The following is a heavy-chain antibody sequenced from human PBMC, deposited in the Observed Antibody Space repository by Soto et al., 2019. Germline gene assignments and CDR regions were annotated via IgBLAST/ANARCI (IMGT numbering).Heavy chain of an antibody. V-gene: IGHV4-39*01. CDR1: GGSISGNYNY. D-gene: IGHD6-13*01. J-gene: IGHJ4*02. CDR2: ISYSGTT. Sequence: PSETLSLTCTVSGGSISGNYNYWGWIRQPPGKGLEWIGSISYSGTTNSNPSLKSRITISVDTSKNQFSLRLSSVTAIDTAVYYCARVGGVPSSSPGVAHWGQRILVTVSS. CDR3: ARVGGVPSSSPGVAH.